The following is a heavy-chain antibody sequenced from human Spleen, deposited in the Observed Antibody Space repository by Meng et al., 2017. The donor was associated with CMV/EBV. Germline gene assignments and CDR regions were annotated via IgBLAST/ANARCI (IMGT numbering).Heavy chain of an antibody. CDR3: AGDGSGWFYFDN. D-gene: IGHD6-19*01. V-gene: IGHV6-1*01. Sequence: SETLSLTCAISGDSVSNNSTAWGWIRQSPSRGLEWLGRTYYRSKWYNDYAVFVKSRITINPDTSKNQFPLQLNSVTPEDTAVYYCAGDGSGWFYFDNWGRGTLVTVSS. CDR1: GDSVSNNSTA. J-gene: IGHJ4*02. CDR2: TYYRSKWYN.